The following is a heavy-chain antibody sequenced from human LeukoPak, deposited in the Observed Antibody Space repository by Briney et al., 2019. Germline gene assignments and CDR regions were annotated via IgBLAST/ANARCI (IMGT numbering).Heavy chain of an antibody. J-gene: IGHJ5*02. CDR1: GSTFSTNG. CDR2: ISAYNGTT. V-gene: IGHV1-18*01. Sequence: ASVKVSCTASGSTFSTNGISWVRQAPGQGLEWMGWISAYNGTTNYAQKFQGRVTMTTDTSTNTAYMELRSLRSDDTAVYYCARSYGGSYYWFDPWGQGTLVTVSS. D-gene: IGHD1-26*01. CDR3: ARSYGGSYYWFDP.